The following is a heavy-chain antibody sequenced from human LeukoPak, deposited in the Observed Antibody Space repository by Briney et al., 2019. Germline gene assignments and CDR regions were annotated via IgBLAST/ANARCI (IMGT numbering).Heavy chain of an antibody. CDR2: ISGSGGST. V-gene: IGHV3-23*01. Sequence: PGGSLRLSCAASGFTFSSYAMSWVRQAPGKGLEWVSAISGSGGSTYYADSVKGRFTISRDNSKNTLYLQMNSLGAEDTAVYYCAKDRSLVGEIDYWGQGTLVTVSS. D-gene: IGHD2-15*01. CDR3: AKDRSLVGEIDY. J-gene: IGHJ4*02. CDR1: GFTFSSYA.